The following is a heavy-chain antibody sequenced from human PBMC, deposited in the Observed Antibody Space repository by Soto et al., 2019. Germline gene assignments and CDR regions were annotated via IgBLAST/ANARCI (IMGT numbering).Heavy chain of an antibody. CDR2: IYYSGST. J-gene: IGHJ3*01. Sequence: QVHLQESGPGLVKPSQTLSLTCPVPGGPFSRGDYSWNWIRHPPGRGREWMGGIYYSGSTYYSPSLQSRVTISVRTSKNQFSLKLSSVTAADTAVYYCVRGDPGACSSTSCSDAFDLWGRGTMVAVSS. V-gene: IGHV4-30-4*01. CDR3: VRGDPGACSSTSCSDAFDL. D-gene: IGHD2-2*01. CDR1: GGPFSRGDYS.